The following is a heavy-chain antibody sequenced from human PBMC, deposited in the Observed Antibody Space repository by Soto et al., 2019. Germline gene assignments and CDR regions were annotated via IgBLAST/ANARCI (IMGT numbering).Heavy chain of an antibody. J-gene: IGHJ5*02. CDR3: ERAGIAVDGEARRVWFDP. CDR1: RGSISSSNW. D-gene: IGHD6-19*01. Sequence: SETLSLTCAVSRGSISSSNWWSWVRQPPGKGLEWIGEIDHSGSTNYNPSLKSRVTISVDKYKNQFSLKLSSVTAEETAVYYCERAGIAVDGEARRVWFDPWGQGTLVTVS. CDR2: IDHSGST. V-gene: IGHV4-4*02.